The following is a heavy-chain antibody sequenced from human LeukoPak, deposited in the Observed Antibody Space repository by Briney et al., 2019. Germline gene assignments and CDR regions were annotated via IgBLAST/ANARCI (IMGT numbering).Heavy chain of an antibody. D-gene: IGHD6-13*01. CDR3: ARETSNSWYLDY. J-gene: IGHJ4*02. V-gene: IGHV4-59*01. CDR2: IYNSGST. CDR1: GGSISTYY. Sequence: SETLSLTCTVPGGSISTYYWSWIRQPPGKGPKWIGYIYNSGSTNYNPSLKSRVTISVDTSKNQFSLKLSSVTAADTAVYYCARETSNSWYLDYWGQGTLVTVSS.